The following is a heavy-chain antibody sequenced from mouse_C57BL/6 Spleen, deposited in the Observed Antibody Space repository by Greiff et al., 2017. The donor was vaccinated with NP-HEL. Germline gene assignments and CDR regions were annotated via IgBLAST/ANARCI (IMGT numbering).Heavy chain of an antibody. J-gene: IGHJ4*01. D-gene: IGHD1-1*01. Sequence: EVKLVESGGGLVKPGGSLKLSCAASGFTFSSYAMSWVRQTPEKRLEWVATISDGGSYTYYPDNVKGRFTISRDNAKNNLYLQMSHLKSEDIAMYYCAKESYYYGSSPYAMDYWGQGTSVTVSS. CDR2: ISDGGSYT. V-gene: IGHV5-4*03. CDR3: AKESYYYGSSPYAMDY. CDR1: GFTFSSYA.